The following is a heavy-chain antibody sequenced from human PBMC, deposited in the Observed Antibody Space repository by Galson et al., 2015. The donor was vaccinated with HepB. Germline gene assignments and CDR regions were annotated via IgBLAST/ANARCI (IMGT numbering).Heavy chain of an antibody. V-gene: IGHV2-5*02. J-gene: IGHJ4*02. CDR1: GFSLRSLSEG. D-gene: IGHD6-19*01. Sequence: PALVKPPQTLTLTCDFSGFSLRSLSEGVGWIRQPPGKAPEWLALVFWDDDKRYSQSVKSRVSITKDTSKNQVVMTLSKMDPVDTGTYYCVHISGEWLVSRRYFDSWGPGILVTVSS. CDR2: VFWDDDK. CDR3: VHISGEWLVSRRYFDS.